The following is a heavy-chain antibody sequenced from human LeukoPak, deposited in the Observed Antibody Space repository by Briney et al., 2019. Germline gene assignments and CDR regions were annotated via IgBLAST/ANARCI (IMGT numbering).Heavy chain of an antibody. D-gene: IGHD2-2*02. V-gene: IGHV1-24*01. CDR1: RYTLTELS. Sequence: ASVKVSCKVSRYTLTELSMHWVRQAPGKGLEWMGGFDPEDGETIYAQKFQGRVTMTEDTSTDTAYMELSSLRSEDTAAYYCARDSRVQSRYCSSTSCYTNDYWGQGTLVTVSS. CDR2: FDPEDGET. J-gene: IGHJ4*02. CDR3: ARDSRVQSRYCSSTSCYTNDY.